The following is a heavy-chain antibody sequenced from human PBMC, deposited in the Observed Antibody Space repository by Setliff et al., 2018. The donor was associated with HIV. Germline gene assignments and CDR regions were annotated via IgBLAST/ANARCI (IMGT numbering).Heavy chain of an antibody. CDR1: GFTVSTYY. CDR3: ARLYSTVTPDI. Sequence: SETLRLSCAASGFTVSTYYMSWIRQPPGKGLEWLGTIYYSGTTYYNPSLKSRVTISVDTSKNQFSLKLSSVTAADTAVYYCARLYSTVTPDIWGKGTTVTVSS. V-gene: IGHV4-39*01. J-gene: IGHJ6*04. D-gene: IGHD2-21*01. CDR2: IYYSGTT.